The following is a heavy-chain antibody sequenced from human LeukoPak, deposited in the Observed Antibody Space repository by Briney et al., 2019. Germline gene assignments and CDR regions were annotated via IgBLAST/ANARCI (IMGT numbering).Heavy chain of an antibody. CDR2: ISGSGGRT. V-gene: IGHV3-23*01. D-gene: IGHD1-26*01. J-gene: IGHJ4*02. CDR3: AKDRVGATLYFDC. CDR1: GLTFSSYG. Sequence: GSLRLSCAATGLTFSSYGMSWVRQAPGKGLEWVSAISGSGGRTYYADSVKGRFTVSRDNSKNTLYLQMNSLRAEDTAVYYCAKDRVGATLYFDCWGQGTLVTVSS.